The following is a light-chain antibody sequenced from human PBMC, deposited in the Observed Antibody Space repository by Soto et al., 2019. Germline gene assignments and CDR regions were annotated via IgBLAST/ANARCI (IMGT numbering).Light chain of an antibody. CDR1: QDISNY. J-gene: IGKJ3*01. CDR2: AAS. V-gene: IGKV1-27*01. CDR3: QKCNCPPPFT. Sequence: DIQMTQSPSSLSASVGDRVTITCRASQDISNYLAWYQQRPGEVPKLLIYAASTLHSGVPSRFSGSGSGTDFTLTISSLQPEDAATYFCQKCNCPPPFTFGPGTKVDIK.